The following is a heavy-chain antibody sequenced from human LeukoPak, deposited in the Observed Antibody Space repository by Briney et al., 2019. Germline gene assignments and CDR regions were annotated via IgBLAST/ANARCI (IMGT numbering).Heavy chain of an antibody. CDR1: GITFGNNW. J-gene: IGHJ5*02. Sequence: GGSLRLSCAASGITFGNNWMHWVRQDPGNGLVWISRINSDGGGAIYADSVKGRFTVSRDNAKNTLYLQMNSLRAEDTAVYYCARDVPHNWFDTWGQGTLVTVSS. CDR2: INSDGGGA. CDR3: ARDVPHNWFDT. V-gene: IGHV3-74*01.